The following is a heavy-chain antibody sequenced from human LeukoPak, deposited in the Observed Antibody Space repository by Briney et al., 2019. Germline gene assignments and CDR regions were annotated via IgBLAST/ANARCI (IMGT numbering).Heavy chain of an antibody. D-gene: IGHD4-17*01. V-gene: IGHV1-2*06. Sequence: ASVMVSCKASGYTFTDYYIYWVRQAPGQGLELMGRINPYSGATDYAQQFQGRVTMTRDTSISTAYMELSRLRLDDTAVYYCTREWQLRRSRNFDYWGQENVVTVSS. CDR2: INPYSGAT. CDR1: GYTFTDYY. J-gene: IGHJ4*02. CDR3: TREWQLRRSRNFDY.